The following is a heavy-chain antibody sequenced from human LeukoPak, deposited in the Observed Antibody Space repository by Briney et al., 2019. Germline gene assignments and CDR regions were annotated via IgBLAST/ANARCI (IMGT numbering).Heavy chain of an antibody. J-gene: IGHJ5*02. D-gene: IGHD2-2*01. V-gene: IGHV4-34*01. CDR1: GGSFSGYY. CDR3: ARGPWGVVVPAAMKVGWFDP. Sequence: PSETLSLTCAVYGGSFSGYYWSWIRQPPGKGLEWIGEINHSGSTNYNPSLKSRVTISVDTSKNQFSLKLSSVTAADTAVYYCARGPWGVVVPAAMKVGWFDPWGQGTLVTVSS. CDR2: INHSGST.